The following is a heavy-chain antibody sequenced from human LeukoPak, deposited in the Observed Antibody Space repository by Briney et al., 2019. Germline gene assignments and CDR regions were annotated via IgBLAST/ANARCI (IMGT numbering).Heavy chain of an antibody. D-gene: IGHD6-6*01. CDR3: ARVYKYSCSSPLVY. J-gene: IGHJ4*02. CDR1: GYTFTGYY. Sequence: ASVKVSCKASGYTFTGYYMHWVRQAPGQGLEWMGWINPNSGGTNYAQKFQGRVTMTRDTSISTAYMELSRLRSDDTAVYYCARVYKYSCSSPLVYWGQGTLVTVSS. V-gene: IGHV1-2*02. CDR2: INPNSGGT.